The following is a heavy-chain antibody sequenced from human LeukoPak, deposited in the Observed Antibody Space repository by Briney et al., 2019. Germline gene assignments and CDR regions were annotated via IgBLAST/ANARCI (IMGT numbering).Heavy chain of an antibody. CDR2: ISAYNGNT. J-gene: IGHJ4*02. CDR1: GYTFTSYG. CDR3: ARDGVSDSYGPTFFDY. V-gene: IGHV1-18*01. D-gene: IGHD5-18*01. Sequence: GASVKVSCKASGYTFTSYGISWVRRAPGQGLEWMGWISAYNGNTNYAQKLQGRVTMTTDTSTSTAYMELRSLRSDDTAVYYCARDGVSDSYGPTFFDYWGQGILVTVSS.